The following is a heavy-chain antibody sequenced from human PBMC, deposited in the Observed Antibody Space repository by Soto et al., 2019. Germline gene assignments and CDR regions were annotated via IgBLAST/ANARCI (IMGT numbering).Heavy chain of an antibody. CDR2: INAGNGNT. V-gene: IGHV1-3*01. CDR1: GYTFSSYG. CDR3: ATAIADDAFDI. D-gene: IGHD2-2*01. Sequence: GASVKISCKASGYTFSSYGITWVRQAPGQRLEWMGWINAGNGNTKYSQKFQGRVTITRDTSASTAYMELSSLRFEDTAVYFCATAIADDAFDIWGRGTMVTVSS. J-gene: IGHJ3*02.